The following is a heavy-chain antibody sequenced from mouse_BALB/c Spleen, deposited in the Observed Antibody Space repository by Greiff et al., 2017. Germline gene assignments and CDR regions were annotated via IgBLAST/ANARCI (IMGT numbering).Heavy chain of an antibody. J-gene: IGHJ4*01. V-gene: IGHV5-12-2*01. CDR1: GFTFSSYT. CDR2: ISNGGGST. Sequence: VQLKESGGGLVQPGGSLKLSCAASGFTFSSYTMSWVRQTPEKRLEWVAYISNGGGSTYYPDTVKGRFTISRDNAKNTLYLQMSSLKSEDTAMYYCARRGGDYWGQGTSVTVSA. CDR3: ARRGGDY.